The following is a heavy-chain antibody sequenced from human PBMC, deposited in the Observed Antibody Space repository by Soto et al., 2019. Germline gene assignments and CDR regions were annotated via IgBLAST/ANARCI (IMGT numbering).Heavy chain of an antibody. CDR3: AREAAYYYDSSGYYPDY. J-gene: IGHJ4*01. D-gene: IGHD3-22*01. Sequence: GGSLRLSCAASGFTFSSYGMHWVRQAPGKGLEWVAVIWYDGSNKYYADSVKGRFTISRDNSKNTLYLQMNSLRAEDTAVYYCAREAAYYYDSSGYYPDYWGRNPGHRLL. CDR1: GFTFSSYG. CDR2: IWYDGSNK. V-gene: IGHV3-33*01.